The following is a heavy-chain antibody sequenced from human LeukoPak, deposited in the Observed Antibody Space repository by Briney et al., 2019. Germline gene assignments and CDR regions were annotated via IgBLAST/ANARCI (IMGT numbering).Heavy chain of an antibody. D-gene: IGHD3-16*02. CDR1: GYTFTSYY. Sequence: GASVKVSCKASGYTFTSYYIHWVRQAPGQGLEWMGIINPSGGSTSYAQKFQGRVTMTTDTSTSTAYMELRSLRSDDTAVYYCARVGELSATLTPDAFDIWGQGTMVTVSS. CDR3: ARVGELSATLTPDAFDI. CDR2: INPSGGST. V-gene: IGHV1-46*01. J-gene: IGHJ3*02.